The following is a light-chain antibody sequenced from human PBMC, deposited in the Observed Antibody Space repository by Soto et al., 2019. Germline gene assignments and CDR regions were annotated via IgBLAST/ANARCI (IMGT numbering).Light chain of an antibody. J-gene: IGLJ3*02. Sequence: SVLTQPPSASVTAGQWVTISCSGSSFNIGNNYVFWYQQFPGMAPKLLIYRNNQLPSGVPDRFSGSKSGTSASLAIPGLRSEDESDYYCASWDDSRNGPVFGGGTK. CDR2: RNN. CDR1: SFNIGNNY. V-gene: IGLV1-47*01. CDR3: ASWDDSRNGPV.